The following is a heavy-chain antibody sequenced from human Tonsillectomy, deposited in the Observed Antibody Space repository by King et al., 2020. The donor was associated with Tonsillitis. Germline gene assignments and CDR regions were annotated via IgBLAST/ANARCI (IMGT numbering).Heavy chain of an antibody. D-gene: IGHD6-19*01. V-gene: IGHV3-48*01. CDR3: ARAAVAGYYYYYGMDV. Sequence: VQLVESGGGLVQPGGSLRLSCAASGFTFNSYSMNWVRRAPGKGLEWVSYISSSSSTIYYADFVKGRCTISRDNAKNSLFLQMNGRRAEATAVYYCARAAVAGYYYYYGMDVWGQGTTVTVSS. J-gene: IGHJ6*02. CDR2: ISSSSSTI. CDR1: GFTFNSYS.